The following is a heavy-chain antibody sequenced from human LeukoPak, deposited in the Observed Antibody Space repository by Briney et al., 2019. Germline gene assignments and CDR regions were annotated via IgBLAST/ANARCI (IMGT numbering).Heavy chain of an antibody. J-gene: IGHJ5*02. V-gene: IGHV3-21*01. Sequence: PGGSLRLSCAASGLTFSSYTMNWVRQARAQGLEWVSSISNGNSYIYYADSVKRRVTISRDNAKSSLYLEMNSLRREDTAVHYCARGTSGDWSTDWFDPWGQGTLVTVSS. D-gene: IGHD2-21*02. CDR1: GLTFSSYT. CDR3: ARGTSGDWSTDWFDP. CDR2: ISNGNSYI.